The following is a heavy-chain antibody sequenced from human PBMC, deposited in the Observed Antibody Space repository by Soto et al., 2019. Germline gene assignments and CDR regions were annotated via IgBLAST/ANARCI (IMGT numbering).Heavy chain of an antibody. J-gene: IGHJ5*01. CDR2: ISSSGSTI. Sequence: PGGSLSLSCAASGFTFTNAWMSWVRQAPGKGLEWVSYISSSGSTIYYADSVKGRFTISRDNAKNSLYLPMNSLGAEDTAVYYFARKAPQSELKPGRCVTWRQETRVSVSS. V-gene: IGHV3-11*04. CDR1: GFTFTNAW. D-gene: IGHD1-26*01. CDR3: ARKAPQSELKPGRCVT.